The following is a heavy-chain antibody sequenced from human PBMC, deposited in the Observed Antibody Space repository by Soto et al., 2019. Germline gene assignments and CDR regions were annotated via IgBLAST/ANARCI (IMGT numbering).Heavy chain of an antibody. J-gene: IGHJ6*02. CDR3: ARVCGGACHNGMDV. V-gene: IGHV4-31*03. CDR2: IYYSGST. CDR1: GGSISSGGYY. D-gene: IGHD2-21*02. Sequence: QVQLQESGPGLVKPSQTLSLTCTVSGGSISSGGYYWSWIRQHPGKVLEWIGYIYYSGSTYYNPSLKSRVTISVDTSKNQFSLKLSSVTAADTAVYYCARVCGGACHNGMDVWGQGTTVTVSS.